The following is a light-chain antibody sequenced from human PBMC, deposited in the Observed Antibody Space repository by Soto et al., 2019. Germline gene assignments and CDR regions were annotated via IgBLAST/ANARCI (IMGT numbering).Light chain of an antibody. Sequence: QSALTQPASVSGSPGQSITISCTGTSSDIGSQNFVSWHQQRPGKSPKFIIYGVTNRPSGVSNRFSGSKSGNTASLTISGLQADDEADYYCSSSSSSYTWVFGGGTKVTVL. CDR3: SSSSSSYTWV. J-gene: IGLJ3*02. CDR1: SSDIGSQNF. CDR2: GVT. V-gene: IGLV2-14*01.